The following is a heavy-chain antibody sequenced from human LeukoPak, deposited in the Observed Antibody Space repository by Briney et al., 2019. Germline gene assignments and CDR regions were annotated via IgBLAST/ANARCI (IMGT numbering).Heavy chain of an antibody. CDR2: INPSGGST. CDR1: GYTFTSYD. D-gene: IGHD6-13*01. J-gene: IGHJ1*01. V-gene: IGHV1-46*01. CDR3: ARGGSSWYRGSFQH. Sequence: ASVKVSWKASGYTFTSYDMHWVRQAPGQGLEWMGIINPSGGSTSYAQIFQGRVTMTRDTSTSTVYMGLSSLRSEDTAVYYCARGGSSWYRGSFQHWGQGTLVTVSS.